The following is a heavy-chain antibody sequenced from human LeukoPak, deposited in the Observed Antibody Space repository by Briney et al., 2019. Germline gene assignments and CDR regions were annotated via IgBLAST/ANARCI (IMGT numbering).Heavy chain of an antibody. J-gene: IGHJ5*02. CDR1: GGSISSGDYY. V-gene: IGHV4-30-4*01. CDR3: ARGRLDYYGSGSYYNPPYWFDP. D-gene: IGHD3-10*01. Sequence: SETLSLTCTVPGGSISSGDYYWSWIRQPPGKGLEWIGYIYYSGSTYYNPSLKSRVTISVDTSKNQFSLKLSSVTAADTAVYYCARGRLDYYGSGSYYNPPYWFDPWGQGTLVTVSS. CDR2: IYYSGST.